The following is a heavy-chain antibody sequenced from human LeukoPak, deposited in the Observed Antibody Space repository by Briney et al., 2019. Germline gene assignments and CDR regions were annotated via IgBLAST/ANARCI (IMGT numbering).Heavy chain of an antibody. CDR2: IYSGGVT. V-gene: IGHV3-53*01. CDR1: GFTVNRNY. J-gene: IGHJ3*02. Sequence: PGGSLRLSCAASGFTVNRNYMSWVRQAPGKGLEWVSVIYSGGVTYYADSVKGRFTISRDNSKNTLYLQMNSLRADDTDVYYCAGSSAYYPDAFDIWGQGTMVSVSS. CDR3: AGSSAYYPDAFDI. D-gene: IGHD3-22*01.